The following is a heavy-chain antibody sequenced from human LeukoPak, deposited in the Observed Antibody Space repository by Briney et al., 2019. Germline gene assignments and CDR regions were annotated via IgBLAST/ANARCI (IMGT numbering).Heavy chain of an antibody. Sequence: RASETLSLTCAVSGGSMRTGLYYWNWIRQPAGKGLEWIGRIYPSGNTNYNPSPESRVTISVDTAKNQFSLKLISVTAADTALYYRARGQYDFWSGYDVNWFDPWGQGTLVTVSS. D-gene: IGHD3-3*01. V-gene: IGHV4-61*02. CDR1: GGSMRTGLYY. CDR3: ARGQYDFWSGYDVNWFDP. CDR2: IYPSGNT. J-gene: IGHJ5*02.